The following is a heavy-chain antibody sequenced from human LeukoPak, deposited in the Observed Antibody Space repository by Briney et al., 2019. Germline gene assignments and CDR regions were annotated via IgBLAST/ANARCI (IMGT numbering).Heavy chain of an antibody. Sequence: GGSLRLSCAASGFTSSSYEMNWVRQAQGKGLEWVSYISSSGSAIYYADSVKGRFTISRDNAKNSLYLQMNSLRDEDTAVYYCAREAVYYDSSGYNPNYYFDYWGQGTLVTVSS. CDR1: GFTSSSYE. D-gene: IGHD3-22*01. CDR3: AREAVYYDSSGYNPNYYFDY. CDR2: ISSSGSAI. V-gene: IGHV3-48*03. J-gene: IGHJ4*02.